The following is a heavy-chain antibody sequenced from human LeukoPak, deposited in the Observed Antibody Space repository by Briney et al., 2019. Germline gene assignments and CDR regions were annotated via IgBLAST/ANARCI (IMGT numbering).Heavy chain of an antibody. J-gene: IGHJ5*02. Sequence: GGSLRLSCAASGFTFSSYDMHWVRQPTGKGLEWVSAIGTAGDTYYSDSVKGRFTISREDAKNSLYLQMNNLRAGDTAVYFCARGHIAWFDPWGQGTLVTVSS. D-gene: IGHD2-21*01. V-gene: IGHV3-13*01. CDR3: ARGHIAWFDP. CDR2: IGTAGDT. CDR1: GFTFSSYD.